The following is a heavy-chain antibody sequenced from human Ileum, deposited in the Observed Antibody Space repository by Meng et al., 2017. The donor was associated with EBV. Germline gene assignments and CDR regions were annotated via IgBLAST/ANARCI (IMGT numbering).Heavy chain of an antibody. D-gene: IGHD3-22*01. CDR3: ARVPSYYYDSRGYVTPFDY. CDR1: GGSISICNHY. J-gene: IGHJ4*02. CDR2: IYYSGST. V-gene: IGHV4-39*07. Sequence: LQESGPALGKPSETLPPTCTVSGGSISICNHYWGWIRQPPGKGLEWIANIYYSGSTYYNPSLKSRVTISVDTSKNQFSLKLSSVTAADTAVYYCARVPSYYYDSRGYVTPFDYWGQGTLVTVSS.